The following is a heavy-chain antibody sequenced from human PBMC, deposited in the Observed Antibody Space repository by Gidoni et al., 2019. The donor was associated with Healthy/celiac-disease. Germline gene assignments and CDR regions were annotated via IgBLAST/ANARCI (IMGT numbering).Heavy chain of an antibody. J-gene: IGHJ3*02. D-gene: IGHD1-7*01. CDR2: IYSGGST. CDR3: ARDYTYNWNYVAAFDI. V-gene: IGHV3-66*01. CDR1: GFTVSSNY. Sequence: EVQLVEYGGGLVQPGGSLRLSCAAAGFTVSSNYMSWVRQAPGKGLEWVSVIYSGGSTYYADSVKGRFTISRENSKNTLYLQMNSLRAEDTAVYYCARDYTYNWNYVAAFDIWGQGTMVTVSS.